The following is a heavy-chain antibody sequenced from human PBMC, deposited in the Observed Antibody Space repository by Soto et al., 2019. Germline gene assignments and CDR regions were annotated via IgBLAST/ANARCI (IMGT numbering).Heavy chain of an antibody. CDR3: ARTGEDYDFWSGYYDAFDI. CDR1: GGTFSSYA. CDR2: IIAIFGTA. J-gene: IGHJ3*02. D-gene: IGHD3-3*01. Sequence: SVKVSCKASGGTFSSYAISWVRQAPGQGLEWMGGIIAIFGTANYAQKLQGRVTITADASTSTAYMELRSLRSDDTAVYYCARTGEDYDFWSGYYDAFDIWGQGTMVTVSS. V-gene: IGHV1-69*13.